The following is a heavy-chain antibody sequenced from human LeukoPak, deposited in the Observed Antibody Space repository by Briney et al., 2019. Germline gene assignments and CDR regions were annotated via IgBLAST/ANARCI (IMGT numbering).Heavy chain of an antibody. Sequence: KASETLSLTCTVSGGSFSTYYWSWIRQPAGKGLEWIGHIYTSGTTNYNPSLKSRVTMSIDTSKNQFSLKLSSVTAADTAIYYCARDAKCYYGSRTYFFFEYWGQGTLLTVSS. V-gene: IGHV4-4*07. CDR3: ARDAKCYYGSRTYFFFEY. D-gene: IGHD3-10*01. J-gene: IGHJ4*02. CDR1: GGSFSTYY. CDR2: IYTSGTT.